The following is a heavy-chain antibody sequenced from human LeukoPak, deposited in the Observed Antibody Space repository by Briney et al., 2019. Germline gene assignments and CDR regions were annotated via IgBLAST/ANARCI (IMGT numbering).Heavy chain of an antibody. Sequence: SETLSLTCTVSGGSISSSSYYWGWTRQSPGKGLEWIGSIYYSGSTYYNPSLKSRVTISVDTSKNQFSLKLSSVTAADTAVYYCARHYLAAAGSSDYWGQGTLVTVSS. V-gene: IGHV4-39*01. CDR3: ARHYLAAAGSSDY. D-gene: IGHD6-13*01. CDR2: IYYSGST. CDR1: GGSISSSSYY. J-gene: IGHJ4*02.